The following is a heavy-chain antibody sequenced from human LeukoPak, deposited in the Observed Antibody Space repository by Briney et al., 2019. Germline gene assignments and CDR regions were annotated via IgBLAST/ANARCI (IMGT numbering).Heavy chain of an antibody. CDR3: ARARYVNSFYAFDI. D-gene: IGHD3-9*01. V-gene: IGHV4-39*07. Sequence: SETLSLTCTVSGGSISSSSYYWGWLRQPPGKGLEWIGSIYYSGSTYYNPSLKSRVTISVDTSKNQFFLKLGSVTAADTAMYYCARARYVNSFYAFDIWGQGTLVTVSS. CDR1: GGSISSSSYY. CDR2: IYYSGST. J-gene: IGHJ3*02.